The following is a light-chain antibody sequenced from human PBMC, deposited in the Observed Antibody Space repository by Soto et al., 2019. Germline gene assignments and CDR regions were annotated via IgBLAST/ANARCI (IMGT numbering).Light chain of an antibody. CDR2: GNS. J-gene: IGLJ1*01. V-gene: IGLV1-40*01. CDR3: LSSAGSNLGDM. Sequence: QSVLTQPPSVSGAPGQRVTISCTGSSSNIGAGYDVHWYQQLPGTAPKLLIYGNSNRPSEVPDRFSGSKSGTTASLPITGLQADDEADYYCLSSAGSNLGDMFGTGTKVTVL. CDR1: SSNIGAGYD.